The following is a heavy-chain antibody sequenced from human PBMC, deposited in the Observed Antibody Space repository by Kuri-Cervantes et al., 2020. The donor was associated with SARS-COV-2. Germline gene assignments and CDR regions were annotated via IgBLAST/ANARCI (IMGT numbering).Heavy chain of an antibody. Sequence: GSLRLSCSVSGGSISSYYWSWIRQPPGKGLEWIGNIYFTGNTNYNPALRSRVTISIDTPKNQFSLMLGSLTAADTAVYYCARRFGDYGQFDYWGQGTLVTVSS. CDR2: IYFTGNT. D-gene: IGHD2-21*01. J-gene: IGHJ4*02. CDR3: ARRFGDYGQFDY. CDR1: GGSISSYY. V-gene: IGHV4-59*01.